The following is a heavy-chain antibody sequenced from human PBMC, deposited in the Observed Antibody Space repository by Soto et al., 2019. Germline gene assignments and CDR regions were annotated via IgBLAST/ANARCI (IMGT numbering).Heavy chain of an antibody. CDR3: TRADPTVTLSVFDP. Sequence: GESLKISCKASGYTFTSYAMHWVRQAPGQRLEWMGWINAGNGNTKYSQKFQGRFTISRDNSKNTLYLQMNSLGAEDTAVYYCTRADPTVTLSVFDPWGQGTLVTVSS. V-gene: IGHV1-3*01. CDR2: INAGNGNT. J-gene: IGHJ5*02. CDR1: GYTFTSYA. D-gene: IGHD4-17*01.